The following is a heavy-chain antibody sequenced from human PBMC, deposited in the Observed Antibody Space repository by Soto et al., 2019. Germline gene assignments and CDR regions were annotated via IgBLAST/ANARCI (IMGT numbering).Heavy chain of an antibody. CDR1: GGSISSSSYY. CDR3: AKSVYNWNDGFFDY. D-gene: IGHD1-1*01. J-gene: IGHJ4*02. Sequence: SETLSLTCTVSGGSISSSSYYWDWIRQPPGKGLEWIGRIYYSGSTYYNPSLKSRVTISVDTSKNQFSLKLSSVTAADTAVYYCAKSVYNWNDGFFDYWGQGTLVTVSS. V-gene: IGHV4-39*01. CDR2: IYYSGST.